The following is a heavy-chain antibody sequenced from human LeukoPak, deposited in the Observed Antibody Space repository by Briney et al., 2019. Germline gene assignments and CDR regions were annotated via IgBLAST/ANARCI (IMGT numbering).Heavy chain of an antibody. J-gene: IGHJ4*02. CDR1: GFTFSSYS. Sequence: GGSLRLSCAASGFTFSSYSMNWVRQAPGKGLEWVSSISSSSSYIYYADSVKGRFTISRDNPKNSLYLQMNSLRAEDTAVYYCARVEYSSSWYYFDYWGQGALVTVSS. D-gene: IGHD6-13*01. CDR2: ISSSSSYI. CDR3: ARVEYSSSWYYFDY. V-gene: IGHV3-21*01.